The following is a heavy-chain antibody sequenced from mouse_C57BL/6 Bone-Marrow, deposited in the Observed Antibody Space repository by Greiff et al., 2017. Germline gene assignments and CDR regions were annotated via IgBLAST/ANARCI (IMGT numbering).Heavy chain of an antibody. CDR2: ISNKENNHAT. CDR3: TRRDYDAWFAY. Sequence: EVQVVESGGGLVQPGGSMKLSCAASGFTFSDSWMHWVRQSPEKGLEWVADISNKENNHATVDAGSVKGRFTISRDDSKSSVYLQMNRLRAEDTGIYYCTRRDYDAWFAYWGQGTLGTVSA. V-gene: IGHV6-6*01. CDR1: GFTFSDSW. J-gene: IGHJ3*01. D-gene: IGHD2-4*01.